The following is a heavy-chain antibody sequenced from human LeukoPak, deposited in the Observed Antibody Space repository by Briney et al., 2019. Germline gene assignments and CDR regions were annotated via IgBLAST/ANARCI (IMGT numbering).Heavy chain of an antibody. CDR2: ISGSGGST. D-gene: IGHD2-2*01. CDR3: AKWRGPAAYSFYFDY. CDR1: GFTFSSDA. V-gene: IGHV3-23*01. Sequence: PGGSLRLSCAASGFTFSSDAMSWVRQAPAKGLEWVSAISGSGGSTYYADSVKGRFTISRDNSKNTLYLQMNSLRAEDTAVYYCAKWRGPAAYSFYFDYWGQGTLVTVSS. J-gene: IGHJ4*02.